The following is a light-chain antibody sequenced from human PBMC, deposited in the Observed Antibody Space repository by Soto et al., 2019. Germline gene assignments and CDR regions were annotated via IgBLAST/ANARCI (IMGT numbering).Light chain of an antibody. V-gene: IGKV3-20*01. CDR2: DAS. J-gene: IGKJ5*01. CDR1: QSVSSY. CDR3: QQYGSSST. Sequence: EIVLTQSPGTLSLSPGERAILSCRASQSVSSYLAWYQQKPGEAPRLLIYDASSRAIGIPDRFSGSGSGTDFTLTISRLEPEDFAVYYCQQYGSSSTFGQGTRLEIK.